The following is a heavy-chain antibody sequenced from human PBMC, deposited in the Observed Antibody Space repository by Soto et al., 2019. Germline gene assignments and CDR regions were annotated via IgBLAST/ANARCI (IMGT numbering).Heavy chain of an antibody. CDR3: ARADGLLWFGESFDY. Sequence: TGGSLRLSCAASGFTFSSYGMHWVRQAPGKGLEWVAVISYDGSNKYYADSVKGRFTISRDNSKNTLYLQMNSLRAEDTAVYYCARADGLLWFGESFDYWGQGTLVTVSS. J-gene: IGHJ4*02. D-gene: IGHD3-10*01. CDR1: GFTFSSYG. CDR2: ISYDGSNK. V-gene: IGHV3-30*03.